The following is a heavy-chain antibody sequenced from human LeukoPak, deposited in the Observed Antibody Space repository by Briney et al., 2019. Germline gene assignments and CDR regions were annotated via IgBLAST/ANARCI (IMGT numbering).Heavy chain of an antibody. CDR2: ISYSGST. V-gene: IGHV4-59*01. Sequence: SEPLSLTCTVSGGSIRTNNWRWVRQPPGKGLEGIGYISYSGSTDYNPSLKSRVTISLDTSRNQFSLRLSSVSAADTAVYYCARWASSVTTGLYYWGPGTLVTVSS. CDR1: GGSIRTNN. J-gene: IGHJ4*02. CDR3: ARWASSVTTGLYY. D-gene: IGHD4-17*01.